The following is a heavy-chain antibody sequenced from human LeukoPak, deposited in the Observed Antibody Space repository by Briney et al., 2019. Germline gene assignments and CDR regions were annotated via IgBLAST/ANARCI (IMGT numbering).Heavy chain of an antibody. J-gene: IGHJ4*02. Sequence: SAKVSCKASGGTFSSYAISWVRQAPGQGLEWMGGIIPIFGTANYAQKFQGRVTIAADESTSTAYMELSSLRSEDTAVYYCARGRTGSTDFDYWGQGTPVTVSS. CDR1: GGTFSSYA. CDR2: IIPIFGTA. CDR3: ARGRTGSTDFDY. D-gene: IGHD3/OR15-3a*01. V-gene: IGHV1-69*13.